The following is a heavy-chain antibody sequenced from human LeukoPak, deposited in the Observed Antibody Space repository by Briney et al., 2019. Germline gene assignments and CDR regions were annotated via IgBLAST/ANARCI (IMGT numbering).Heavy chain of an antibody. V-gene: IGHV3-30*03. CDR1: GFTFSSYG. D-gene: IGHD2-21*01. CDR2: ISYDGSNK. J-gene: IGHJ3*02. CDR3: ARFAGHTIIVDSVAPAEGFQPPGFDI. Sequence: GRSLRLSCAASGFTFSSYGMHWVRQAPGKGLEWVAVISYDGSNKYYADSVKGRFTISRDNSKNTLYLQMNSLRAEDTAVYYCARFAGHTIIVDSVAPAEGFQPPGFDIWGQGTMVIVSS.